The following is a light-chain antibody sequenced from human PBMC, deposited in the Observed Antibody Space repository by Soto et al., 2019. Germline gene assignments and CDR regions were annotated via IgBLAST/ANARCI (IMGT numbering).Light chain of an antibody. V-gene: IGKV1-27*01. CDR3: QKYNSALT. J-gene: IGKJ5*01. CDR2: AAS. CDR1: QGISNY. Sequence: DIQMTQSPSSLSASVGDRVTITCRASQGISNYLAWYQQKPGKVPKLLIYAASTLQSGVPSRFSGSGSGTDFTLTISSPQPEDVATYYCQKYNSALTFGQGTRLEIK.